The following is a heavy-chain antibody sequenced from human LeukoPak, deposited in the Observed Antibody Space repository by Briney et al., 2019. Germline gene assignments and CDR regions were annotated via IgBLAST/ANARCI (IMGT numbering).Heavy chain of an antibody. CDR3: ARETGTTFAWYFDL. V-gene: IGHV4-39*07. J-gene: IGHJ2*01. D-gene: IGHD1-1*01. CDR1: GGSISSSSYY. CDR2: IYHSGST. Sequence: SETLSLTCTVSGGSISSSSYYWGWIRQPPGKGLEWIGEIYHSGSTNYNPSLKSRVTISVDKSKNQFSLKLSSVTAADTAVYYCARETGTTFAWYFDLWGRGTLVTVSS.